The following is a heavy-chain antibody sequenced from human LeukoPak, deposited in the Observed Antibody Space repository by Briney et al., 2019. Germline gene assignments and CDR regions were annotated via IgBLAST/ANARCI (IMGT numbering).Heavy chain of an antibody. D-gene: IGHD3-22*01. CDR2: ISYDGSNK. CDR1: GFTFSSYA. CDR3: ARGEGSYYDSSGYSPFDY. Sequence: PGGSLRLSCAASGFTFSSYAMHWVRQAPGKGLEWVAVISYDGSNKYYADSVKGRFTISRDNSKNTLYLQMNSLRAEDTAVYYCARGEGSYYDSSGYSPFDYWGQGTLVTVSS. V-gene: IGHV3-30-3*01. J-gene: IGHJ4*02.